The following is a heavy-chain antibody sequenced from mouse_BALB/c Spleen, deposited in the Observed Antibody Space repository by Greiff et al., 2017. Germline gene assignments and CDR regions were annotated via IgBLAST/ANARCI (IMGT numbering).Heavy chain of an antibody. V-gene: IGHV5-6-3*01. D-gene: IGHD3-2*01. CDR3: AREGQLGTYAMDY. Sequence: EVMLVESGGGLVQPGGSLKLSCAASGFTFSSYGMSWVRQTPDKRLELVATINSNGGSTYYPDSVKGRFTISRDNAKNTLYLQMSSLKSEDTAMYYCAREGQLGTYAMDYWGQGTTLTVSS. CDR1: GFTFSSYG. CDR2: INSNGGST. J-gene: IGHJ2*01.